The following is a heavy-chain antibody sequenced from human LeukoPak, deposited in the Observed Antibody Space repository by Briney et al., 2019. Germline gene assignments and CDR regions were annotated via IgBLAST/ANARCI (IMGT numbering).Heavy chain of an antibody. V-gene: IGHV3-73*01. CDR3: ARDSRGYSYGQNDY. Sequence: GGSLKLSCAASGFTFSGSAMHWVRQASGKGLEWVGRIRSKANSYATAYAASVKGRFTISRDDSKNTAYLQMNSLRAEDTAVYYCARDSRGYSYGQNDYWGQGTLVTVSS. J-gene: IGHJ4*02. CDR2: IRSKANSYAT. CDR1: GFTFSGSA. D-gene: IGHD5-18*01.